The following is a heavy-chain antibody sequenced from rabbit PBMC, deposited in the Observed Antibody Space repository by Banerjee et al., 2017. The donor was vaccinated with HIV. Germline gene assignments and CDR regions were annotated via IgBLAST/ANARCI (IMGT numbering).Heavy chain of an antibody. J-gene: IGHJ4*01. V-gene: IGHV1S45*01. CDR3: VRAAGYGGYGFATGFDL. CDR1: GFSFSSGYD. Sequence: QEQLVESGGDLVKPGASLTLTCTASGFSFSSGYDMCWVRQAPGKGPEWIAYIYPNYGRTDYASWVNGRFTISLDNAQNTVFLQMTSLTAADTATYFCVRAAGYGGYGFATGFDLWGPGTLVTVS. CDR2: IYPNYGRT. D-gene: IGHD6-1*01.